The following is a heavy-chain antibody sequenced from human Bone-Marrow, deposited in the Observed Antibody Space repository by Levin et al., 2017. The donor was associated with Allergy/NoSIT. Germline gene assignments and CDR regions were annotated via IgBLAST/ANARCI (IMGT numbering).Heavy chain of an antibody. J-gene: IGHJ4*02. CDR1: GGSISSGSYY. D-gene: IGHD3-9*01. CDR2: IYTSGST. V-gene: IGHV4-61*02. Sequence: SETLSLTCTVSGGSISSGSYYWSWIRQPAGKGLEWIGRIYTSGSTNYNPSLKSRVTISVDTSKNQFSLKLSSVTAADTAVYYCAREKYDILTGYYKDFDYWGQGTLVTVSS. CDR3: AREKYDILTGYYKDFDY.